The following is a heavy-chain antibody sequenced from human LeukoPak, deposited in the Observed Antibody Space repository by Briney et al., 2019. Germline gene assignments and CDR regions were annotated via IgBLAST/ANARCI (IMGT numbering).Heavy chain of an antibody. Sequence: PSQTLSLTCTVSEGSITTRTYYWTWIRQPAGKGLEWVGRISNTGSVTYNPSLRSRVTISPDTSKNHFSLQLNSVTAADTAVYYCAKEEQLAPTTMYFFDRWGQGTLVIVSS. CDR2: ISNTGSV. CDR1: EGSITTRTYY. D-gene: IGHD1/OR15-1a*01. CDR3: AKEEQLAPTTMYFFDR. J-gene: IGHJ4*02. V-gene: IGHV4-61*02.